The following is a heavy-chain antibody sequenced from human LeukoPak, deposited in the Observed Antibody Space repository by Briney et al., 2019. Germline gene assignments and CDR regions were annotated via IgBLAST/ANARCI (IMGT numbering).Heavy chain of an antibody. CDR2: IYYSGRS. CDR3: ARVGVGSWFTPNWFDP. D-gene: IGHD6-13*01. CDR1: GGYISSYY. Sequence: SETLSLPCTVSGGYISSYYWSWIRQPPGKRLEWIGYIYYSGRSNYNPPLKSRVAISLDTSKNQFSLKLSSVRAADTPVYYCARVGVGSWFTPNWFDPCGQGSLVTASS. V-gene: IGHV4-59*01. J-gene: IGHJ5*02.